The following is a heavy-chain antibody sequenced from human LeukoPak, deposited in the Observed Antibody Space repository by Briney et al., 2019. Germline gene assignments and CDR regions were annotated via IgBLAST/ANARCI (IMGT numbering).Heavy chain of an antibody. Sequence: ASVKVSCKASGYSFTSYDINWVRQATGQGLEWMGWMNPNSGDTGCAQKFQGRVTMTRDTSISTAYMELSSLRSDDTAVYYCARGWTYHYGSGTYYSSASPLDFCRQGTLVTVSS. D-gene: IGHD3-10*01. CDR1: GYSFTSYD. V-gene: IGHV1-8*01. J-gene: IGHJ4*02. CDR2: MNPNSGDT. CDR3: ARGWTYHYGSGTYYSSASPLDF.